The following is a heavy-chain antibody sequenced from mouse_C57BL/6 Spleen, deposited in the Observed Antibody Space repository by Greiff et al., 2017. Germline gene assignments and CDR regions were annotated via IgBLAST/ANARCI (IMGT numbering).Heavy chain of an antibody. J-gene: IGHJ3*01. CDR1: GYAFSSSW. CDR3: ARYDYDGQAWFAY. D-gene: IGHD2-4*01. V-gene: IGHV1-82*01. CDR2: IYPGDGDT. Sequence: VQVVESGPELVKPGASVKISCKASGYAFSSSWMNWVKQRPGKGLEWIGRIYPGDGDTNYNGKFKGKATLTADKSSSTAYMQLSSLTSEDSAVYFCARYDYDGQAWFAYWGQETLVTVSA.